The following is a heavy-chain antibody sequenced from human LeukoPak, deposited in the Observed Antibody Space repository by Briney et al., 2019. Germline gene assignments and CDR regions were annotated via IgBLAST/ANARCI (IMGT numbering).Heavy chain of an antibody. D-gene: IGHD1-1*01. CDR3: ASGGNWNRHDY. V-gene: IGHV4-59*01. CDR1: GGSISSYY. Sequence: SETLSLTCTVSGGSISSYYWSWIRQPPGKGLEWIGFIHYSGSSYYNPSLKSRVTISVDTSKNQFSPKLSSVTAADTAVYYCASGGNWNRHDYWGQGTLVTVSS. CDR2: IHYSGSS. J-gene: IGHJ4*02.